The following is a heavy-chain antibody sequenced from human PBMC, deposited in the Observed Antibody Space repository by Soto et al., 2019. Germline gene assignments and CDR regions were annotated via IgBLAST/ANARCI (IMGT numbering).Heavy chain of an antibody. D-gene: IGHD3-10*02. CDR1: GFTFSSYG. J-gene: IGHJ6*02. CDR3: ANDHYVSRNYYYYGMDV. V-gene: IGHV3-30*18. CDR2: ISYDGSNK. Sequence: QVQLVESGGGVVQPGRSLRLSCAASGFTFSSYGMHWVRQAPGKGLEWVAVISYDGSNKYYADSVKGRFTISRDNSKNTLYLQMNSLRAEDTAVYYGANDHYVSRNYYYYGMDVWGQGTTVTVSS.